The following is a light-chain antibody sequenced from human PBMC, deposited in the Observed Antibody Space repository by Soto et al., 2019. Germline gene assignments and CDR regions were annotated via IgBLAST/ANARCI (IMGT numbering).Light chain of an antibody. CDR1: QSVKSTY. V-gene: IGKV3-20*01. Sequence: EIVLTQSPGTLSLSPGERATLSCGASQSVKSTYLAWYQQKPGQAPRLLIYGASSRATGIPDRFSGSGSGTDFTLTISRLEPEDFVVYYCQQYGSSRTFGQGTKVEIK. CDR2: GAS. J-gene: IGKJ1*01. CDR3: QQYGSSRT.